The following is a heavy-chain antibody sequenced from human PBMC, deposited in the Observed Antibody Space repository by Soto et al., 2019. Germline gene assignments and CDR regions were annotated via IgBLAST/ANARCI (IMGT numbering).Heavy chain of an antibody. Sequence: SVKVSCKASGFTFIDSAVQWVRQARGQRLEWIGWIVVGSGNTNYAQKFQERVTITRDMSTNTAYMELSSLRSEDSAVYFCASSEPFGVDHVGGMDVWAQGTTVTVSS. CDR1: GFTFIDSA. CDR3: ASSEPFGVDHVGGMDV. D-gene: IGHD3-3*01. V-gene: IGHV1-58*01. J-gene: IGHJ6*02. CDR2: IVVGSGNT.